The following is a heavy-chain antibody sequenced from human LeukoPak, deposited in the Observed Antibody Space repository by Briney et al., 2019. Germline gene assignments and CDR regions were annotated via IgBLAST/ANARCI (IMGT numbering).Heavy chain of an antibody. V-gene: IGHV4-4*07. CDR1: GGSISSSY. Sequence: SDTLSLTCTVSGGSISSSYWSWIRQPAGKGLEWIGRIYISGTTNYNPSLKSRVTMSVDTSKNQFSLKVTSVTAADTAVYYCARWVSHGFDVWGQGTMVTVSS. CDR3: ARWVSHGFDV. J-gene: IGHJ3*01. CDR2: IYISGTT.